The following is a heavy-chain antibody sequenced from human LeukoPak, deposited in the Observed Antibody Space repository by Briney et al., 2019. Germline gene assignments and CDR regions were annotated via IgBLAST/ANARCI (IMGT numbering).Heavy chain of an antibody. CDR2: IIPIFGTA. V-gene: IGHV1-69*05. J-gene: IGHJ4*02. Sequence: GATVKVSCKASGGTFSRYAINWVRQAPGQGLEWMGRIIPIFGTANYAQKFQGRVTITTGESTNTAYMELNSLRSEDTAVYYCARENDYGDYPFDYWGQGTPVTVSS. CDR3: ARENDYGDYPFDY. D-gene: IGHD4-17*01. CDR1: GGTFSRYA.